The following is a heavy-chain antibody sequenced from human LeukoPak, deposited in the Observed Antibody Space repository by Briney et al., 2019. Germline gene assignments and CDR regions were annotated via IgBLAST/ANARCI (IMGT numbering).Heavy chain of an antibody. D-gene: IGHD3-22*01. J-gene: IGHJ4*02. CDR1: GFTCSDFY. V-gene: IGHV3-11*04. CDR2: ISVSGTTI. CDR3: ATGAYYYDSSGYAR. Sequence: GGSLRLSCAASGFTCSDFYMSWIRQAPGKGLEWVSYISVSGTTIYYADSVKGRFTISRDNAKNSLYLQMNSLRGEDTAVYYCATGAYYYDSSGYARWGQGTLVTVSS.